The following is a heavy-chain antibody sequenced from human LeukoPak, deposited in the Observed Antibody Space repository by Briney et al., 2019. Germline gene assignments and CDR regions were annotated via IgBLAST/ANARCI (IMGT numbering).Heavy chain of an antibody. CDR3: ARSGLFDY. Sequence: SETLSFTCTVSGGSISSYYWSWIRQPPGKGLEWIGYIYYSGSTNYNPSLKGRVTISVDTSKNQFSLKLSSVTAADTAVYYCARSGLFDYWGQGTLVTVSS. CDR1: GGSISSYY. J-gene: IGHJ4*02. CDR2: IYYSGST. V-gene: IGHV4-59*01.